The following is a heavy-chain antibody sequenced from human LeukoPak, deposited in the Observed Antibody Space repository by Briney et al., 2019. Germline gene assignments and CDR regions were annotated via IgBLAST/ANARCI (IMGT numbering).Heavy chain of an antibody. CDR1: GGTFSSYA. CDR2: IMPILGIA. CDR3: ARVDSSEDMTTVTFNDAFDI. Sequence: GASVKVSCKASGGTFSSYAISWVRQAPGQGLEWMGRIMPILGIANYAQKFQGRVTITADKSTSTAYMELSSLRSEDTAVYYCARVDSSEDMTTVTFNDAFDIWGQGTMVTVSS. J-gene: IGHJ3*02. D-gene: IGHD4-11*01. V-gene: IGHV1-69*04.